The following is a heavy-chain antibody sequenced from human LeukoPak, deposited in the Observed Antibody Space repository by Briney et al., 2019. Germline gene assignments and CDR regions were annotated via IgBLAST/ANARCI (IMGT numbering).Heavy chain of an antibody. Sequence: SETLSLTCTVSGGSISSSYWSWIRQPPGKGLEWIGYIYYSGSTNYNPSLKSRVTISVDTSKNQFSLKLSSVTAADTAVYYCAREGNSGYDFDYWGQGTLVTVSS. D-gene: IGHD5-12*01. CDR1: GGSISSSY. CDR2: IYYSGST. J-gene: IGHJ4*02. V-gene: IGHV4-59*01. CDR3: AREGNSGYDFDY.